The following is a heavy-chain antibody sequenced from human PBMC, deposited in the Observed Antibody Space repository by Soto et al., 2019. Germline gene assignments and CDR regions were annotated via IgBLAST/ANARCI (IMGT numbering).Heavy chain of an antibody. CDR2: ISYEGSHT. V-gene: IGHV3-30*18. D-gene: IGHD2-15*01. CDR1: GFIFSSYG. CDR3: AKGVHCGGGSCSWSEGFDY. J-gene: IGHJ4*02. Sequence: QVQLVESGGGVVQPGRSLRLSCAASGFIFSSYGMHWVRQAPGKGLEWVAVISYEGSHTYYADSVKGRITITRDNSKNTLYLQMNSLRPEDTAVYYCAKGVHCGGGSCSWSEGFDYWGQGTLLTVSS.